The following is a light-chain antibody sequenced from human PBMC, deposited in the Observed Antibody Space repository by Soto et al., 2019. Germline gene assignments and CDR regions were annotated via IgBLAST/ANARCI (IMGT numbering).Light chain of an antibody. J-gene: IGLJ2*01. V-gene: IGLV2-14*03. CDR1: SSDVGGYNY. Sequence: QSALTQPASVSGSPGQSITISCTGTSSDVGGYNYVSWYQQHPGKAPTLMIYDVSSRPSGVSNRFSGSKSGNTASLTISGLQADDEADHYCSSYTSSSTLVVFGGGTKLTVL. CDR2: DVS. CDR3: SSYTSSSTLVV.